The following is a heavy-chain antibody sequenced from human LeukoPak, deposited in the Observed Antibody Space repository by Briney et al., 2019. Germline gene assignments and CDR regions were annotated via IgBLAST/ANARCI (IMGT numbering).Heavy chain of an antibody. CDR2: IYHSGST. CDR1: GASINSSNW. V-gene: IGHV4-4*02. CDR3: ARARVDYDAFDI. J-gene: IGHJ3*02. D-gene: IGHD2-15*01. Sequence: PSGTLSLTCAVSGASINSSNWWSWVRQSPGKGLEWIGEIYHSGSTNYNPSLKSRVIISVDKSKNQFSLKVTSVTAADTAVYYCARARVDYDAFDIWGQGTMVTVSS.